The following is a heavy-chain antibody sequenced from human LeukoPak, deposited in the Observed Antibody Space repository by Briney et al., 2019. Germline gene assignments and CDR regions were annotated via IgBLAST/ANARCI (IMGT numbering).Heavy chain of an antibody. CDR1: GFTSSNYA. Sequence: PVGSLRLSCAPSGFTSSNYAMTWVREAPGKGLEWVSGISGSGGSTYCVDSVKGRFTISRDNSKNTLYLQMNSLREEDTALYFCAKNGGGQCYSHLDSWGQGNLVTVSS. D-gene: IGHD2-21*01. CDR3: AKNGGGQCYSHLDS. V-gene: IGHV3-23*01. J-gene: IGHJ4*02. CDR2: ISGSGGST.